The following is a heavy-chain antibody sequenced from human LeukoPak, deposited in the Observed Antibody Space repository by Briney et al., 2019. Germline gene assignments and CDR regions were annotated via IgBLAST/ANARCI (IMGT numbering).Heavy chain of an antibody. V-gene: IGHV1-46*01. J-gene: IGHJ5*02. D-gene: IGHD2-15*01. CDR3: AREVPIRPRSSQGWFDP. CDR1: GYTFTSYY. Sequence: ASVKVSCKTSGYTFTSYYMHWVRQAPGQGLEWMGIINPSGDTTNYAQKFQGRVTMTRDTSTSTVYMVLSSLRSEDTAVYYCAREVPIRPRSSQGWFDPWGQGTLVTVSS. CDR2: INPSGDTT.